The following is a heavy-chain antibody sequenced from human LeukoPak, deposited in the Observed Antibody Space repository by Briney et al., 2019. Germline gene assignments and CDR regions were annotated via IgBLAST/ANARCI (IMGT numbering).Heavy chain of an antibody. V-gene: IGHV3-23*01. CDR2: ISGSGGST. J-gene: IGHJ4*02. CDR1: GFTFSSYG. CDR3: AKARRPYSSGWYYFDY. D-gene: IGHD6-19*01. Sequence: PGGSLRLSCAASGFTFSSYGMSWVRQAPGKGLEWVSAISGSGGSTYYADSVKGRFTISRDNSKNTLYLQMNSLRAEDTAVYYCAKARRPYSSGWYYFDYWGQGTLVTVSS.